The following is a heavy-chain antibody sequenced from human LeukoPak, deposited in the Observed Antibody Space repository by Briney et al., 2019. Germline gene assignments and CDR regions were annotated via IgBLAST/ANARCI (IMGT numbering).Heavy chain of an antibody. J-gene: IGHJ5*02. Sequence: SETLSLTCTVSGGSISSGDYYWSWIRQPPGKGLEWIGYIYYSGSTYYNPSLKSRVTISADTSKNQFSLKLSSVTAADTAVYYCARDGGNSIYRNRFDPWGQGTLVTVSS. CDR1: GGSISSGDYY. D-gene: IGHD4-23*01. CDR2: IYYSGST. V-gene: IGHV4-30-4*01. CDR3: ARDGGNSIYRNRFDP.